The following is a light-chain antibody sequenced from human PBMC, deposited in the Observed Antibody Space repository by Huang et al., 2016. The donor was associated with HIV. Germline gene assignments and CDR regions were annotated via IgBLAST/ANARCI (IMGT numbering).Light chain of an antibody. CDR1: QRVSSY. V-gene: IGKV3-11*01. CDR2: DAS. J-gene: IGKJ1*01. CDR3: QQRSNWPPT. Sequence: EIVLTQSPATLSLSPGERATLACRASQRVSSYLAWYQQKPGQAPRLLIYDASNRATGIPARCSGSGSGTDFTLTISSLEPEDFAVYYCQQRSNWPPTFGQGTKVEIK.